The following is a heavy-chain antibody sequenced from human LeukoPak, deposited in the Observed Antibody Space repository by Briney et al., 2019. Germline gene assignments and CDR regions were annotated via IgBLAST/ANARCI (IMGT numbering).Heavy chain of an antibody. D-gene: IGHD3/OR15-3a*01. CDR1: GGTISSYY. V-gene: IGHV4-59*01. CDR3: ARSHSVWTSFDY. Sequence: SETLPLTCTVSGGTISSYYWSWIRQPPGKGLEWIGYIYYSGSTNYNPSLKSRVTISVDTYKNQFSLKLSSVTAADTAVYYCARSHSVWTSFDYWGQGTLVTVSS. CDR2: IYYSGST. J-gene: IGHJ4*02.